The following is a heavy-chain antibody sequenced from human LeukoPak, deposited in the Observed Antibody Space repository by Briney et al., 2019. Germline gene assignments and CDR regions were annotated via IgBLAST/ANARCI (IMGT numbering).Heavy chain of an antibody. D-gene: IGHD3-10*01. Sequence: PGGSLRLSCAASGFTFNNYNMNWVRQAPGKALEWVSSITSSGAYIFYADSVKGRFTISRDNAKDSLYLQMNSLGPEDTAVYYCARGGIWFGELFSAFDYWGQGTLVTVSS. J-gene: IGHJ4*02. V-gene: IGHV3-21*01. CDR2: ITSSGAYI. CDR3: ARGGIWFGELFSAFDY. CDR1: GFTFNNYN.